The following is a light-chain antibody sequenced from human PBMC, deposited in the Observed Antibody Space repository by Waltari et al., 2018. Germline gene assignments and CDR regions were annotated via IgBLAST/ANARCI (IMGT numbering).Light chain of an antibody. CDR2: GGS. V-gene: IGKV2-40*01. CDR1: QSLLHSNGNTY. Sequence: DIVMTQTPLSLPITPGEPASISCRPSQSLLHSNGNTYLHWYLQKPGQSPQLLIYGGSNRASGVPDRFSGSGSGTDFTLKISKVEAEDVGVYYCVQAIAFPYSFGQGTKVEIK. J-gene: IGKJ2*03. CDR3: VQAIAFPYS.